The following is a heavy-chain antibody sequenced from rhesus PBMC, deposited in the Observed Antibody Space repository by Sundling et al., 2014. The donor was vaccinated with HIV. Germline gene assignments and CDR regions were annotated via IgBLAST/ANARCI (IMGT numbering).Heavy chain of an antibody. V-gene: IGHV4-99*02. D-gene: IGHD1-1*01. CDR1: NYSISSGYY. CDR2: ISGSGGNT. Sequence: QVQLQESGPGLVKPSETLSLTCAVSNYSISSGYYWGWIRQPPGKGLDYIGYISGSGGNTFYNPSLKSRVTISIDTSKNQFSLSLNSVTAADTAVYFCARAKGWNYPFDSWGQGVLVTVSS. CDR3: ARAKGWNYPFDS. J-gene: IGHJ4*01.